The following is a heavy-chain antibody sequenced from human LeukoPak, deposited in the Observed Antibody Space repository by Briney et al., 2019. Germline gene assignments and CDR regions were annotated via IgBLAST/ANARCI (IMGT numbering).Heavy chain of an antibody. D-gene: IGHD4-17*01. CDR2: ISYDGSNK. V-gene: IGHV3-30*03. J-gene: IGHJ4*02. Sequence: QSGGSLRLSCAASGFTFSSYSMNWVRQAPGKGLEWVAVISYDGSNKYYADSVKGRFTISRDNSKNTLYLQMNSLRAEDTAVYYCASSDYGDYELDYWGQGTLVTVSS. CDR3: ASSDYGDYELDY. CDR1: GFTFSSYS.